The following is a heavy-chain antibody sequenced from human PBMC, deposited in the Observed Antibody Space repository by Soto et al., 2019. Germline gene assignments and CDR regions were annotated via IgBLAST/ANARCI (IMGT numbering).Heavy chain of an antibody. J-gene: IGHJ4*02. CDR3: ARQVDTAMEPHFDY. CDR2: IIPILGIA. CDR1: GGTFSSYT. V-gene: IGHV1-69*02. D-gene: IGHD5-18*01. Sequence: QVQLVQSGAEVQKPGSSVKVSCKASGGTFSSYTISWVRQAPGQGLEWMGRIIPILGIANYAQKFQGRVTITADKSTSTAYMELSSLRSEDTAVYYCARQVDTAMEPHFDYWGQGTLVTVSS.